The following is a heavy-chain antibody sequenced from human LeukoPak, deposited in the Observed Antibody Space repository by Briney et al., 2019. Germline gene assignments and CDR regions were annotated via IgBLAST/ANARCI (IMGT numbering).Heavy chain of an antibody. J-gene: IGHJ4*02. CDR2: IRYDGSNK. D-gene: IGHD3-22*01. V-gene: IGHV3-30*02. Sequence: PGGSLRLSCAASGFTFSSYGMHWVRQAPGKGLEWVAFIRYDGSNKYYADSVKGRFTISRDNSKNTLYLQMNSLRAEDTAAYYCAKDLLAMIVVVIPYYFDYWGQGTLVTVSS. CDR1: GFTFSSYG. CDR3: AKDLLAMIVVVIPYYFDY.